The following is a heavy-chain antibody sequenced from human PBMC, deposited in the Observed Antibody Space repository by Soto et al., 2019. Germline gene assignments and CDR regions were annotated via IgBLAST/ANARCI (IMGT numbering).Heavy chain of an antibody. CDR3: ARGVAARYYYYYGMDV. D-gene: IGHD6-6*01. CDR2: INPNSGGT. J-gene: IGHJ6*02. CDR1: GYTFTGYY. V-gene: IGHV1-2*04. Sequence: ASVKVSCKASGYTFTGYYMHWVRQAPGRGLEWMGWINPNSGGTNYAQKFQGWVTMTRDTSISTAYMELSRLRSDDTAVYYCARGVAARYYYYYGMDVWGQGTTVTVSS.